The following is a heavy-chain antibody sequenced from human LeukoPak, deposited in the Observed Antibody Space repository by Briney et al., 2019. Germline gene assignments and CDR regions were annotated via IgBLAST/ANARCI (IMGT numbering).Heavy chain of an antibody. CDR2: INPSGGST. D-gene: IGHD3-22*01. J-gene: IGHJ5*02. Sequence: ASVTVSCKASGYTFTSYYMHSVRQPPGQGVAGMGIINPSGGSTSYAQKFQGRVTMTMDTSTDTVYMELSSLRSEDTAVYYCARSQFDSSGYDNWFDPWGQGTLVTVSS. CDR3: ARSQFDSSGYDNWFDP. CDR1: GYTFTSYY. V-gene: IGHV1-46*01.